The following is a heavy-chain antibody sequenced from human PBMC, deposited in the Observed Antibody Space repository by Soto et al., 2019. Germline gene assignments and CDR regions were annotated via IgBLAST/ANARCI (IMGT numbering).Heavy chain of an antibody. CDR3: ARDIGFDYVN. D-gene: IGHD3-16*01. Sequence: GGSLRLSCAVSGFNVLSSWMSWVRQAPGKGLEWVASIKEDGSEIYYLHSVRGRFSISRDSAGNALHLTMNYLSAEDTGVYFCARDIGFDYVNWGQGTLVTVSS. V-gene: IGHV3-7*01. J-gene: IGHJ4*02. CDR2: IKEDGSEI. CDR1: GFNVLSSW.